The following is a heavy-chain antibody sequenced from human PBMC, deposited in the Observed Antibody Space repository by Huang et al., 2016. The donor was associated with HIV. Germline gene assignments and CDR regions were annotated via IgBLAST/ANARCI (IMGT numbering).Heavy chain of an antibody. V-gene: IGHV4-34*01. CDR3: ARGAARYFDRGGTRYLGMDV. CDR1: GGYFSGYY. J-gene: IGHJ6*02. Sequence: QVQLQQWGAGLLRPSETLSLVCAVYGGYFSGYYWSWIRQPPGKGLEWIGEINHRGSTNYNPSLESRVSISVDTSKNQFSLKLTSVAAADTAVYDCARGAARYFDRGGTRYLGMDVWGQGTTVTVSS. D-gene: IGHD3-9*01. CDR2: INHRGST.